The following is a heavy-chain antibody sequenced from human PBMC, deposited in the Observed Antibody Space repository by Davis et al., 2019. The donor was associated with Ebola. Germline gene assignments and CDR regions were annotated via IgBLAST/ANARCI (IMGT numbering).Heavy chain of an antibody. J-gene: IGHJ2*01. D-gene: IGHD3-22*01. Sequence: PSETLSLTCTVSADSISYYSWTWIRQPPGKGLEWIGYIFYSGSTKYNPSLRIRVTISVDTSKKQLSLKLRSVAAADTAVYYCARTPYYYDGSGYSDWYFDLWGRGTLVTVSS. V-gene: IGHV4-59*01. CDR2: IFYSGST. CDR1: ADSISYYS. CDR3: ARTPYYYDGSGYSDWYFDL.